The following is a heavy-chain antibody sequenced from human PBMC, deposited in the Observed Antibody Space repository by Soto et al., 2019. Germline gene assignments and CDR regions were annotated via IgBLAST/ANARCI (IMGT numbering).Heavy chain of an antibody. CDR1: GVSITRGGYS. Sequence: QLQLQESGSGLVKPSQTLSLTCAVSGVSITRGGYSWSWIRQPPGKGLGWVGYIYHSGTTYYNPSLQSRLTISMDRSKNQFSLKLTSVTAADTAVYYCVRAPLGELSSYFEYWGQGTLVTVSS. CDR3: VRAPLGELSSYFEY. D-gene: IGHD3-16*02. J-gene: IGHJ4*02. V-gene: IGHV4-30-2*01. CDR2: IYHSGTT.